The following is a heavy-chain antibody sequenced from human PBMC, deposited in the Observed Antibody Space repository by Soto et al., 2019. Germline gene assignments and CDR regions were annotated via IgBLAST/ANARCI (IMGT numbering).Heavy chain of an antibody. Sequence: ASVKVSCKASDYIFTSYGISWVRQAPGQGLEWMGWITVYNGRTNYAQKFQARVSMTTDTPTSTAYMELRSLRSDDTAVYYCARDKGPFGYSGYSFDYWGQGTQVTVSS. J-gene: IGHJ4*02. CDR2: ITVYNGRT. D-gene: IGHD5-12*01. CDR3: ARDKGPFGYSGYSFDY. V-gene: IGHV1-18*01. CDR1: DYIFTSYG.